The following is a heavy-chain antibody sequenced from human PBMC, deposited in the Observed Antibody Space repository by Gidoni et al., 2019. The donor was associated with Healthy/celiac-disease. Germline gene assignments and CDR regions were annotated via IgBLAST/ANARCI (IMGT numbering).Heavy chain of an antibody. J-gene: IGHJ4*02. CDR1: GYTFTGYY. D-gene: IGHD3-3*01. CDR2: INPNSGGT. V-gene: IGHV1-2*06. Sequence: QVQLVQSGAEVKKPGASVKVSCKASGYTFTGYYMHWVRQAPGQGLEWMGRINPNSGGTNYAQKFQGRVTMTRDTSISTAYMELSRLRSDDTAVYYCARTFTIFGVAPIYYFDYWGQGTLVTVSS. CDR3: ARTFTIFGVAPIYYFDY.